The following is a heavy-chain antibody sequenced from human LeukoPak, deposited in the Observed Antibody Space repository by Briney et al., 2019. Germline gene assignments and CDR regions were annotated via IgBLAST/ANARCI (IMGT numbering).Heavy chain of an antibody. D-gene: IGHD5-24*01. V-gene: IGHV4-28*05. CDR1: GYSISSSNW. CDR2: IYYSGSI. J-gene: IGHJ4*02. CDR3: ARATPQRWLQFINYFDY. Sequence: SETLSLTCAVSGYSISSSNWWGWIRQPPGKGLEWIGYIYYSGSIYYNPSLKSRVTMSVDTSKNQFSLKLSSVTAVDTAVYYCARATPQRWLQFINYFDYWGQGTLVTVSS.